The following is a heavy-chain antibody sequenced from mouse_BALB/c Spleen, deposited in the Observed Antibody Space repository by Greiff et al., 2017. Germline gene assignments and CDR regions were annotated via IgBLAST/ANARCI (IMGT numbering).Heavy chain of an antibody. CDR1: GFSLTSYG. V-gene: IGHV2-9*02. CDR3: ARELGLRQVPWFAY. J-gene: IGHJ3*01. CDR2: IWAGGST. Sequence: VKLVESGPGLVAPSQSLSITCTVSGFSLTSYGVHWVRQPPGKGLEWLGVIWAGGSTNYNSALMSRLSISKDNSKSQVFLKMNSLQTDDTAMYYCARELGLRQVPWFAYWGQGTLVTVSA. D-gene: IGHD2-4*01.